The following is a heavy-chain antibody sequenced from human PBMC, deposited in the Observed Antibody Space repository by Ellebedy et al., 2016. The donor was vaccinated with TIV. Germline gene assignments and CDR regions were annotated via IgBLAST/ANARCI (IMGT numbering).Heavy chain of an antibody. J-gene: IGHJ5*02. CDR3: ARWSSGASGTLKGAGFDP. D-gene: IGHD2-2*01. CDR2: SNAGNRNT. CDR1: GYTFTTYA. V-gene: IGHV1-3*01. Sequence: AASVKVSCKASGYTFTTYAIHWVRQAPGQRLEWMGWSNAGNRNTRYSQKFQGRVTITMDTSAGTAYMALSSLRSEDTALYCCARWSSGASGTLKGAGFDPWGQGTLVTVTS.